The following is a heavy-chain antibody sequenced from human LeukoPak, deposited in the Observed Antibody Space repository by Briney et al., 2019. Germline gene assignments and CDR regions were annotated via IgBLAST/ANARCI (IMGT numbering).Heavy chain of an antibody. V-gene: IGHV3-23*01. CDR3: AREKGRGVISPYYDY. Sequence: PGGSLRLSCAASGFTFSSYGMSWVRQAPGKGLEWVSAISGSGGSTYYEDSVKGRFTISRDTSKNTLSLQMNSLRVEDTAVYYCAREKGRGVISPYYDYWGQGTLVTVS. CDR1: GFTFSSYG. D-gene: IGHD3-10*01. J-gene: IGHJ4*02. CDR2: ISGSGGST.